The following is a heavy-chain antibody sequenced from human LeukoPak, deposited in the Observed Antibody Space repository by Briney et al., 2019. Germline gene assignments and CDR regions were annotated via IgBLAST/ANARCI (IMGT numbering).Heavy chain of an antibody. CDR2: INSSSSYI. D-gene: IGHD3-10*01. V-gene: IGHV3-21*01. Sequence: SGGSLRLSCAASGFTFSSYSMNWVRQAPGKGLEWVSSINSSSSYIYYADSVKGRFTISRDNAKNSLYLQMNSLRAEDTAVYYCARGPGFGELLSMTPAFDYWGQGTLVTVSS. CDR1: GFTFSSYS. J-gene: IGHJ4*02. CDR3: ARGPGFGELLSMTPAFDY.